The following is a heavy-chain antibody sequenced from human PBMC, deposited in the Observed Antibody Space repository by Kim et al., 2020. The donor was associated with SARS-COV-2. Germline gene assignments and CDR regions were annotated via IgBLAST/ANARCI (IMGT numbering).Heavy chain of an antibody. Sequence: GGSLRLSCAASGFTVSSNYMSWVRQAPGKGLEWVSVIYSGGSTYYADSVKGRFTISRDNSKNTLYLQMNSLRAEDTAVYYCARGDEARGKGGFDPWGQGTLVTVSS. D-gene: IGHD1-1*01. J-gene: IGHJ5*02. CDR3: ARGDEARGKGGFDP. CDR2: IYSGGST. CDR1: GFTVSSNY. V-gene: IGHV3-53*01.